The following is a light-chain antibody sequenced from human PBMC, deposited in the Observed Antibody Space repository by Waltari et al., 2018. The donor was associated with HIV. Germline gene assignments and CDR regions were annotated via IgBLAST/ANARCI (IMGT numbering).Light chain of an antibody. CDR1: QGISSA. J-gene: IGKJ4*01. CDR3: QHFDSFPLT. V-gene: IGKV1-13*02. CDR2: DAS. Sequence: AIQLTQFPSSLSASVGDRVTITCRASQGISSALAWYQQKPGKTPNLLIYDASSLENGVPSRFSGCGSGTDFTLTISSLHPEDFATYYCQHFDSFPLTFGGGTKVEIK.